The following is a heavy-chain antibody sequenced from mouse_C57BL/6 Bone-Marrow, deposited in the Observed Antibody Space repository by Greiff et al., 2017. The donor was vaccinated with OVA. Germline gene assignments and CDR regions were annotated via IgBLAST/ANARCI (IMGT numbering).Heavy chain of an antibody. CDR1: GYTFTSYW. CDR3: TREGITTFKDYFDY. J-gene: IGHJ2*01. Sequence: EVQLQQSGTVLARPGASVKMSCKTSGYTFTSYWMHWVKQRPGQGLEWIGAIYPGNSDTSYNQKFKGKAKLTAVTSASTAYMELSSLTNEDSAVYYCTREGITTFKDYFDYWGQGTTLTVSS. V-gene: IGHV1-5*01. D-gene: IGHD2-4*01. CDR2: IYPGNSDT.